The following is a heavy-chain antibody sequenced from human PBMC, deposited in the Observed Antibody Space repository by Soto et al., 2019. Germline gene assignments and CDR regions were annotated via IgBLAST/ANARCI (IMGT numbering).Heavy chain of an antibody. Sequence: QVQLVQSGAEVKKPGSSVKVSCKASGGTFSSYAISWVRQAPGQGLEWMGGIIPIFGTANYAQKFQGRVTFPAYEGTRTAYMALCSLRSQDTAVYYCAIEGGSGNDRYYAMDVWGQGTTVTVSS. CDR2: IIPIFGTA. D-gene: IGHD3-10*01. CDR1: GGTFSSYA. J-gene: IGHJ6*02. V-gene: IGHV1-69*12. CDR3: AIEGGSGNDRYYAMDV.